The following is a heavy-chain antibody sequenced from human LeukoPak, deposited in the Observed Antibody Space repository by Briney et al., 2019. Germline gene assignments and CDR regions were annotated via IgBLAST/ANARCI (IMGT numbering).Heavy chain of an antibody. CDR3: ARAITMVRGAGDAFDI. CDR2: ISYDGSNK. J-gene: IGHJ3*02. D-gene: IGHD3-10*01. Sequence: RPGGSPRLSCAASGFTFSSYAMHWVRQAPGKGLEWVAVISYDGSNKYYADSVKGRFTISRDNSKNTLYLQMNSLRAEDTAVYYCARAITMVRGAGDAFDIWGQGTMVTVSS. CDR1: GFTFSSYA. V-gene: IGHV3-30-3*01.